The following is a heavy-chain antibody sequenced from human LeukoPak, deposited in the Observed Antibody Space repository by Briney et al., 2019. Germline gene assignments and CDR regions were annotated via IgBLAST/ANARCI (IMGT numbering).Heavy chain of an antibody. CDR2: IKQDESEK. J-gene: IGHJ4*02. Sequence: PGGSLRLSCAVSGFTFSSYWMSWVRQAPGKGLEWVANIKQDESEKSYVDSVKGRFTISRDNAKNSLYLQMNSLRAEDTAVYYCARDTAAGLDYWGQGTLVTVSS. D-gene: IGHD6-13*01. CDR3: ARDTAAGLDY. V-gene: IGHV3-7*01. CDR1: GFTFSSYW.